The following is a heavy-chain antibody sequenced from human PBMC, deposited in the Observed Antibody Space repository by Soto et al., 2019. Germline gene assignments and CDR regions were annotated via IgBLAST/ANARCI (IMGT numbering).Heavy chain of an antibody. Sequence: SETLSLTCTVSGGSISSYYWSWIRQPPGKGLEWIGYIYYSGSTNYNPSLKSRVTISIDTSKNQFSLKLSSVTAADTAVYYCAGPNSSSVSDAFDIWGQGTMVTVSS. V-gene: IGHV4-59*01. J-gene: IGHJ3*02. CDR2: IYYSGST. CDR1: GGSISSYY. D-gene: IGHD6-6*01. CDR3: AGPNSSSVSDAFDI.